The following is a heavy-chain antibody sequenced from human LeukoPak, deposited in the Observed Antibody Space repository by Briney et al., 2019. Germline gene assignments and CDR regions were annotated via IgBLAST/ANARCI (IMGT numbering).Heavy chain of an antibody. D-gene: IGHD6-13*01. CDR3: ARDMGRAWYGPPDY. Sequence: PGGSLRLSCAASGFIFSNYGMHWVRQAPGKRLEWVAVIWNDGSETFHADSAKGRFRIARDNSKNTLYLQMNSLRAEDTAVYFCARDMGRAWYGPPDYWGQGTLVTVSS. CDR1: GFIFSNYG. CDR2: IWNDGSET. V-gene: IGHV3-33*01. J-gene: IGHJ4*02.